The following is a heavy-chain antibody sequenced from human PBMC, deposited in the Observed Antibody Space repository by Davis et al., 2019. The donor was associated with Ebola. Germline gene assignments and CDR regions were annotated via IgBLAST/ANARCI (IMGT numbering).Heavy chain of an antibody. J-gene: IGHJ6*03. CDR3: ARGVGAYYYMDG. CDR2: INHGGST. V-gene: IGHV4-34*01. Sequence: MPSETLSLTCAVYGGSFSGYYWTWIRQPPGKGLEWIGEINHGGSTNYNPSLKSRVTISVDTSKNQFSLKLSSVTAADTAVYYCARGVGAYYYMDGWGKGTTVTVSS. CDR1: GGSFSGYY.